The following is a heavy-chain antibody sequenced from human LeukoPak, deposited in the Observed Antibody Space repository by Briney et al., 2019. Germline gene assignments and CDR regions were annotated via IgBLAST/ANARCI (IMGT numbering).Heavy chain of an antibody. CDR3: AKGPVGATRHLDY. Sequence: GGSLRLSCAASGFTFSSYSMNWVRQAPGKGLEWVSSISSSSSYIYYADSVKGRFTISRDNAKNSLYLQMNSLRAEDTAVYYCAKGPVGATRHLDYWGQGTLVTVSS. J-gene: IGHJ4*02. CDR2: ISSSSSYI. V-gene: IGHV3-21*01. D-gene: IGHD1-26*01. CDR1: GFTFSSYS.